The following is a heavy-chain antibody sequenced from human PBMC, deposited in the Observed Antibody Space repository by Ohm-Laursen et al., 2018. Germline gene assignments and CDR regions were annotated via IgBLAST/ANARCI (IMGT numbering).Heavy chain of an antibody. D-gene: IGHD6-13*01. V-gene: IGHV3-23*01. Sequence: GSLRLSCAASGFTFSSYAMNWVRQAPGKGLAWVSDISGSASRTYYSDSVKGRFTISRDNSKNTLYLQMNSLRAEDTALYYCAKRKVVAAAGPFDFWGQGTLVTVSS. J-gene: IGHJ4*02. CDR3: AKRKVVAAAGPFDF. CDR2: ISGSASRT. CDR1: GFTFSSYA.